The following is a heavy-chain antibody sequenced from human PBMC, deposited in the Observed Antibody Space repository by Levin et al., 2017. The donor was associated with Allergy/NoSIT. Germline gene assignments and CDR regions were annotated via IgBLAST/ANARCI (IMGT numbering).Heavy chain of an antibody. CDR1: GFTFSSYA. CDR2: ISGSGGST. CDR3: AKRKASRWDIVVVVAATLGHYFDY. D-gene: IGHD2-15*01. J-gene: IGHJ4*02. Sequence: GGSLRLSCAASGFTFSSYAMSWVRQAPGKGLEWVSAISGSGGSTYYADSVKGRFTISRDNSKNTLYLQMNSLRAEDTAVYYCAKRKASRWDIVVVVAATLGHYFDYWGQGTLVTVSS. V-gene: IGHV3-23*01.